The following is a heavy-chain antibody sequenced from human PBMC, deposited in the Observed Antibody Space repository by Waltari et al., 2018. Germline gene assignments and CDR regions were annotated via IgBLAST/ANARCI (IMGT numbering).Heavy chain of an antibody. V-gene: IGHV4-34*01. Sequence: QVQLQQWGAGLLKPSETLSLTCAVYGGSFSGYYWSWIRQPPGKGLEWIGEINHSGSTNYNPSLKSRVTISVDTSKNQFSLKLSSVTAADTAVYYCARRWSIAAPAFDYWGQGTLVTVSS. CDR2: INHSGST. J-gene: IGHJ4*02. D-gene: IGHD6-6*01. CDR1: GGSFSGYY. CDR3: ARRWSIAAPAFDY.